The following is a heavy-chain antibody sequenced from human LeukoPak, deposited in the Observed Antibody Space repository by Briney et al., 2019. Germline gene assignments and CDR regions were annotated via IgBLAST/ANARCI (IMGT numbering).Heavy chain of an antibody. J-gene: IGHJ4*02. D-gene: IGHD3-10*01. V-gene: IGHV3-53*01. Sequence: GGSLRLSGAASGFTVSSNYMSWVRQAPGKGLEWVSVIYSGGSTYYADSVKGRFTISRDNSKNTLYLQMNSLRAEDTAVYYCASLAGVFFDYWGQGTLVTVSS. CDR1: GFTVSSNY. CDR2: IYSGGST. CDR3: ASLAGVFFDY.